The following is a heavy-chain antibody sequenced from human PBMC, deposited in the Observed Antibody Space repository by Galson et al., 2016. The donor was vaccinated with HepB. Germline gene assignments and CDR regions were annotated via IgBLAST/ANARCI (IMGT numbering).Heavy chain of an antibody. J-gene: IGHJ6*04. D-gene: IGHD2-2*01. CDR2: ISRSGDST. CDR3: VQRSTAPAV. Sequence: SLRLSCAASGFTFRNYGMTWVRQAPGKGLEVVSSISRSGDSTDYADSVKGRFTISRDNSRNTLSLQMNCLTADDTAIYYCVQRSTAPAVWGKGTTVTVSS. V-gene: IGHV3-23*01. CDR1: GFTFRNYG.